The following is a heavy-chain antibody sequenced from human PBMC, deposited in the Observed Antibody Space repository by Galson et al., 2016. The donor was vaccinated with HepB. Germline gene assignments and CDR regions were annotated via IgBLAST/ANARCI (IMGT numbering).Heavy chain of an antibody. Sequence: SETLSLTCIVSGGLFSGYFWSWIRQPPGKGLEWLGEINHSGSTNYNPSFQSRLTLSVDTSNNQVSLKLTSVTAADTAVYYCARGLKRGQYSSGDLGYWGQRTLVSVSS. CDR3: ARGLKRGQYSSGDLGY. D-gene: IGHD1-26*01. J-gene: IGHJ4*02. CDR1: GGLFSGYF. V-gene: IGHV4-34*01. CDR2: INHSGST.